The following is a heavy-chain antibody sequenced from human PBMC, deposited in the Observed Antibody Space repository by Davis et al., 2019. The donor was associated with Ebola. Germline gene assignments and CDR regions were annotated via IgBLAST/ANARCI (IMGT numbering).Heavy chain of an antibody. CDR2: INHSGST. V-gene: IGHV4-4*02. D-gene: IGHD5-12*01. Sequence: GSLRLSCAVSGGSISSSNWWSWVRQPPGKGLEWIGEINHSGSTNYNPSLKSRVTISVDTSKNQFSLKLSSVTAADTAVYYCARDRGYGDAFDIWGQGTMVTVSS. J-gene: IGHJ3*02. CDR3: ARDRGYGDAFDI. CDR1: GGSISSSNW.